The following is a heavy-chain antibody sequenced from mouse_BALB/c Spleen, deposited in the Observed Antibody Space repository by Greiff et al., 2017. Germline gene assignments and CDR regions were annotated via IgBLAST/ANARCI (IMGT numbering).Heavy chain of an antibody. J-gene: IGHJ2*01. CDR3: ARRVDGRSYPDY. V-gene: IGHV1-12*01. CDR2: IYPGNGDT. Sequence: QVQLQQPGAELVKPGASVKMSCKASGYTFTSYNMHWVKQTPGQGLEWIGSIYPGNGDTSYNQKFKGKATLTADKSSSTAYMQLSSLTSEDSAVYYCARRVDGRSYPDYWGQGTTLTVSS. D-gene: IGHD1-1*01. CDR1: GYTFTSYN.